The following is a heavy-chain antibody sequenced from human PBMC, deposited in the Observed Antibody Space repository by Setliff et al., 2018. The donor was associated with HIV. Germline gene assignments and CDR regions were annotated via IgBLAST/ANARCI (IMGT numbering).Heavy chain of an antibody. CDR3: ARNVPGIVPRRVGFDP. V-gene: IGHV1-2*02. D-gene: IGHD1-26*01. CDR1: GYTFTDYY. Sequence: ASVKVSCKASGYTFTDYYMHWVRQAPGQGLEWMGWINPDTGGTNSAQRFQGRVTMTRDMSITTAYMELSSLKSDDTAMYYCARNVPGIVPRRVGFDPWGQGTLVTVSS. J-gene: IGHJ5*02. CDR2: INPDTGGT.